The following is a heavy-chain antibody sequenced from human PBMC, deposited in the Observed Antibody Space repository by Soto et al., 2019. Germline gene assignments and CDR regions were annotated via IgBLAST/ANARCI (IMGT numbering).Heavy chain of an antibody. Sequence: QGQLVQSGAEVKKPGASVKVSCKASGNTFTNFGVTWVRQAPGQGLEWMGWINASTDDPNCAPKFQGRVTMTIDTSTSTAYLELRRLTSDDTALYYWSRVIPGAEARFDSWGQGTLVTVSS. J-gene: IGHJ4*02. V-gene: IGHV1-18*01. CDR3: SRVIPGAEARFDS. CDR1: GNTFTNFG. CDR2: INASTDDP. D-gene: IGHD2-2*01.